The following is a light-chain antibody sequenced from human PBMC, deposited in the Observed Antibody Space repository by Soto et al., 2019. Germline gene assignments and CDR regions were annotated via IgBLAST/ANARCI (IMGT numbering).Light chain of an antibody. V-gene: IGLV2-11*01. CDR2: DVS. CDR1: SSDVGAYNY. Sequence: QSVLTQPRSVSGSPGQSVTISCTGTSSDVGAYNYVSWYQQHPGKAPKFMIYDVSKRPSGVPDRFSGSKSGNTASLTISGLQAEDEADYYCCSYAGSSNVFGTGTKVTVL. CDR3: CSYAGSSNV. J-gene: IGLJ1*01.